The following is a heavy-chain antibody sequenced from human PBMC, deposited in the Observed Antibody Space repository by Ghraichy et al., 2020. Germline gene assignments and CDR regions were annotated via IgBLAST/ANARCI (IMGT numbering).Heavy chain of an antibody. D-gene: IGHD3-22*01. J-gene: IGHJ4*02. CDR2: IYYSGST. Sequence: SETLSLTCTVSGGSISSSSYYWGWIRQPPGKGLEWIGSIYYSGSTYYNPSLKSRVTISVDTSKNQFSLKLSSVTAADTAVYYCARQEGDYYDSSGSIPEDYWGQGTLVTVSS. CDR1: GGSISSSSYY. CDR3: ARQEGDYYDSSGSIPEDY. V-gene: IGHV4-39*01.